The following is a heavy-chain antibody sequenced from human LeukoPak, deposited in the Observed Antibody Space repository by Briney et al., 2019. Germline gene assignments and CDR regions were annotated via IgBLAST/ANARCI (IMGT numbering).Heavy chain of an antibody. Sequence: PSETLSLTCAVSGAAINSGSYYWTWIRQPAGKGLEWIGRILTTGSANYNPSLKSRVSISLDTSKKQFSLNLTSVTAADTVVYFCARELVAPRPHNDYYFYMDVWGKGTTVTVSS. J-gene: IGHJ6*03. V-gene: IGHV4-61*02. D-gene: IGHD5-12*01. CDR1: GAAINSGSYY. CDR2: ILTTGSA. CDR3: ARELVAPRPHNDYYFYMDV.